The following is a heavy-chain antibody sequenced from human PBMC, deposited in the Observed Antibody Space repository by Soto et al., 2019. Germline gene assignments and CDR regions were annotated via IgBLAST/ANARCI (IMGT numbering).Heavy chain of an antibody. CDR3: AAVIDDYADFNH. Sequence: SVKVSCKTSAFTSSKFSVQWMRQARGQRLEWIGWVVVGSDNTRYAQNLKDRVTITSDISTSTSYMELSSLTSEDTAVYFCAAVIDDYADFNHRGQRTPVTVS. V-gene: IGHV1-58*01. J-gene: IGHJ5*02. D-gene: IGHD4-17*01. CDR2: VVVGSDNT. CDR1: AFTSSKFS.